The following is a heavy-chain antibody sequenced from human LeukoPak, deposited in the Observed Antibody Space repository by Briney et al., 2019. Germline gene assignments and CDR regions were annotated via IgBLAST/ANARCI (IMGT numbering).Heavy chain of an antibody. J-gene: IGHJ4*02. CDR1: GYTFTGYY. D-gene: IGHD6-25*01. Sequence: ASVTVSCTASGYTFTGYYMHWVQQAPGQGLEWMGRINPNSGGTNYAQKFQGGVTMTRDTSISTAYMELSRLRSDDTAVYYCARGHTSGYGYFDYWGQGTLVTVSS. CDR2: INPNSGGT. CDR3: ARGHTSGYGYFDY. V-gene: IGHV1-2*06.